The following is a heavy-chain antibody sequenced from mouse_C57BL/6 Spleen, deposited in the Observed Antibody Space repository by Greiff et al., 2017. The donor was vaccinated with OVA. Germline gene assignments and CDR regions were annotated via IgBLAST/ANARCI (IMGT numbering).Heavy chain of an antibody. V-gene: IGHV7-3*01. J-gene: IGHJ2*01. CDR2: IRNKANGYTT. CDR1: GFTFTDYY. CDR3: ARGGLRHFDD. D-gene: IGHD2-4*01. Sequence: EVKLQESGGGLVQPGGSLSLSCAASGFTFTDYYMSWVRQPPGKALEWLGFIRNKANGYTTEYSASVKGRFTISRDNSQSILYLQMNALRAEDSATYYCARGGLRHFDDWGQGTTLTVSS.